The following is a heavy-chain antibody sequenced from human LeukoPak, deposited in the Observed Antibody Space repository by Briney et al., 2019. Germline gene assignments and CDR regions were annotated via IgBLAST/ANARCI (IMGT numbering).Heavy chain of an antibody. CDR1: GFTFSSYA. J-gene: IGHJ4*02. Sequence: AGGSLRLSCAASGFTFSSYAMSWVRQAPGKGLEWVSAISGSGGSTYYADSVKGRFTISRDNSKNTLYLQMNSLRAEDTAVYYCAKARAVAGTLDYWGQGTLVTVSS. CDR2: ISGSGGST. V-gene: IGHV3-23*01. D-gene: IGHD6-19*01. CDR3: AKARAVAGTLDY.